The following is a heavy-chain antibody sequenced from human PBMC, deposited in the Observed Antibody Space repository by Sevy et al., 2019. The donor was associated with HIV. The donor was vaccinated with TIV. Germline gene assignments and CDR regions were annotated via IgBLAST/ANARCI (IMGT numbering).Heavy chain of an antibody. CDR3: ASLHHYDSSVCNDAFDI. CDR1: GDSVSSNSAA. D-gene: IGHD3-22*01. V-gene: IGHV6-1*01. Sequence: SQTLSLTCAISGDSVSSNSAAWNWIRQSPSRGLEWLGRTYYRSKWYNDYAVSVKSRITINPDTSKNQYSLQLNSVTPEDTAVYYCASLHHYDSSVCNDAFDIRGQGTMVTVSS. CDR2: TYYRSKWYN. J-gene: IGHJ3*02.